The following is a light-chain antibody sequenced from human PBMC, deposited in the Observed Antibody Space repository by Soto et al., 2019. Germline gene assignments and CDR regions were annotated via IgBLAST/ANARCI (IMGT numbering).Light chain of an antibody. J-gene: IGKJ3*01. CDR3: QQYGHSPPVT. V-gene: IGKV3-11*01. CDR2: DAS. Sequence: EIVLTQSPGTLSLSPGERATLSCRASQSVSSYLAWYQQKGGQAPRLLIYDASNRATGIPARFSGSGSGTDFTLTISRLEPEDFAVYFCQQYGHSPPVTFGPGTKVDFK. CDR1: QSVSSY.